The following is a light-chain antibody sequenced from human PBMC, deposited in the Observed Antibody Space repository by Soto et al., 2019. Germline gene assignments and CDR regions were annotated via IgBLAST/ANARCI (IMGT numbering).Light chain of an antibody. V-gene: IGLV2-14*01. J-gene: IGLJ2*01. Sequence: QSALTQPASVSGSPGQSITISCTGTSSDVGGYNFVSWYQQHPGKAPKLMIFEVNNRPSGASNRFSGSKSGNTASLTISGLQAEDEADYYCSSWTSSTTQVLGGGTQLTVL. CDR2: EVN. CDR1: SSDVGGYNF. CDR3: SSWTSSTTQV.